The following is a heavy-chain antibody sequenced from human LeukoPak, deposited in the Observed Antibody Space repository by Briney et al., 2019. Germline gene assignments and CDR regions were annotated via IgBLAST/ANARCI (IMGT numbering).Heavy chain of an antibody. V-gene: IGHV1-2*02. Sequence: ASVKVSCTASGYTFTGYDMHWVRQAPGQGLEWVGGINPNSGGTNYAQKVQGRVTMTRDTSISTAYMELSRLRSDDTAVYYCARGRRDGYNYFDYWGQGTLVTVSS. CDR2: INPNSGGT. CDR3: ARGRRDGYNYFDY. J-gene: IGHJ4*02. CDR1: GYTFTGYD. D-gene: IGHD5-24*01.